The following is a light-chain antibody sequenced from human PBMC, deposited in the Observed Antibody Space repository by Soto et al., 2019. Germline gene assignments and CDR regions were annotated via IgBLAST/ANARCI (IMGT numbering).Light chain of an antibody. V-gene: IGKV1-5*03. Sequence: DIQMTQSPSTLSASVGDRVTITCRASQSIGYWLAWYQQKPGKAPKLLLYQASSLESGVPSRFSGRGSGTEFTLTISSLQPDDFATYYCQQYDSYTLMLGQVTRLEIK. CDR3: QQYDSYTLM. CDR1: QSIGYW. CDR2: QAS. J-gene: IGKJ5*01.